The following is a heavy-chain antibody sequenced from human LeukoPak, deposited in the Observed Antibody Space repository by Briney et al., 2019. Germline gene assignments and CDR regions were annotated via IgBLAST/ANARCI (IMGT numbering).Heavy chain of an antibody. CDR2: INSNSGDT. CDR1: GYTFTGYY. CDR3: ASHLQRNVGRYYYMDV. Sequence: ASVKVSCKASGYTFTGYYMHWVRQAPGQGLEWMGWINSNSGDTNYAQKFQGRVTVTRDTSISTAYMELSRLRSDDTAVYYCASHLQRNVGRYYYMDVWGKGTTVTVSS. J-gene: IGHJ6*03. D-gene: IGHD2-2*01. V-gene: IGHV1-2*02.